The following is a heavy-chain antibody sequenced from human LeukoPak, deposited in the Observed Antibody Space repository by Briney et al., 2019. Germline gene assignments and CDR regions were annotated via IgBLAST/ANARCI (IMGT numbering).Heavy chain of an antibody. Sequence: GGSLRLSCAASGFTVSSNYMSWVRQAPGKGLEWVSVFYSGYSTYYADSVKGRFAISRHNSKNTLYLQMNSLRVEDTAVYYCAKPREGSSSWYAAGWGQGTLVTVSS. CDR2: FYSGYST. CDR1: GFTVSSNY. D-gene: IGHD6-13*01. V-gene: IGHV3-53*04. CDR3: AKPREGSSSWYAAG. J-gene: IGHJ4*02.